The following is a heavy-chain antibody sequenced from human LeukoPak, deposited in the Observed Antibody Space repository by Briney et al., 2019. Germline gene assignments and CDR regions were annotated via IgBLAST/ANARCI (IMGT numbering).Heavy chain of an antibody. CDR2: IYYSGST. J-gene: IGHJ4*02. CDR3: ARSMVRGVIDLPDY. V-gene: IGHV4-30-4*08. CDR1: GGSISSGGYY. D-gene: IGHD3-10*01. Sequence: PSETLSLTCTVSGGSISSGGYYWSWIRQHPGKGLEWIGYIYYSGSTYYNPSLKSRVTISVDTSKNQFSLKLSSVTAADTAVYYCARSMVRGVIDLPDYWGQGTLVTVSS.